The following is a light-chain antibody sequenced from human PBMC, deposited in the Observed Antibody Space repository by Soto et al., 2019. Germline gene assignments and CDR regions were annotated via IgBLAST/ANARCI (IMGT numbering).Light chain of an antibody. CDR3: HQHYDLPT. J-gene: IGKJ5*01. V-gene: IGKV4-1*01. CDR1: KTVLSSSNNRNY. Sequence: DIVMTQSPDSLAVSLGERATIKCKSSKTVLSSSNNRNYLVWYQQKWGQPTKLLIYWSSTRASGVPDRFTGSGSGTDFTLTISNIQAEDVGIYYCHQHYDLPTFGQGTRLEL. CDR2: WSS.